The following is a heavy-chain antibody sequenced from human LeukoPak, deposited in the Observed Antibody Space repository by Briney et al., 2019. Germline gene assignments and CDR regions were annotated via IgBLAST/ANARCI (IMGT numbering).Heavy chain of an antibody. CDR2: ISPYSGAT. J-gene: IGHJ4*02. CDR1: GYTFTEYY. CDR3: ARTLTTATWDY. Sequence: ASVKVSCKASGYTFTEYYLNWMRQAPGQGLEWMGWISPYSGATHYAQIFQGRVTMTRDTSITTAYMEVSSLRSDDSAVYLCARTLTTATWDYWGQGTLVTVSS. D-gene: IGHD4-17*01. V-gene: IGHV1-2*02.